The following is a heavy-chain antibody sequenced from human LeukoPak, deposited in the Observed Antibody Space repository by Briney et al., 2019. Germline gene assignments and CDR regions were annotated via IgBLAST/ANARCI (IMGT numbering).Heavy chain of an antibody. CDR2: INPSGGNT. CDR3: ARGSLSYSYYFDY. CDR1: GYTFTSYY. J-gene: IGHJ4*02. V-gene: IGHV1-46*03. D-gene: IGHD2-15*01. Sequence: ASVKVSCKASGYTFTSYYMHWVRQAPGQGLEGMGIINPSGGNTNYAQKFQGRVTMTRDTSTSTVYMELSSLRSVDTAVYYCARGSLSYSYYFDYWGQGTLVTVSS.